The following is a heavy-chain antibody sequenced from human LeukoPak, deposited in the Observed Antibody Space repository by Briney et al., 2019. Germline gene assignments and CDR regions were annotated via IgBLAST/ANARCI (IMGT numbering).Heavy chain of an antibody. CDR1: GVSISNHY. V-gene: IGHV4-59*11. J-gene: IGHJ5*02. CDR2: IYYTGNT. D-gene: IGHD6-19*01. Sequence: PSETLSLTCTVSGVSISNHYSSWIRQPPGKGLEWIGYIYYTGNTNYNPSLKSRVTISEDTSKNQFSLKVSSVTAADTAVYYCARAHSSGWPHMFDPWGQGTLVTVPS. CDR3: ARAHSSGWPHMFDP.